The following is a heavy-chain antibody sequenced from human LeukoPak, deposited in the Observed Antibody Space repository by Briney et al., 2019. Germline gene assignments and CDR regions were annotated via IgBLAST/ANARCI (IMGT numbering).Heavy chain of an antibody. D-gene: IGHD1-1*01. V-gene: IGHV3-64*01. Sequence: GGSLRLSCAASGFTFSSYAMHWLRQAPGKGLEYVSAISSNGGSTYYANSVKGRFSISRDNSKNTLYLQMGSLRAEDMAVYYCARGGTGTTDAFDIWGQGTMVTVSS. J-gene: IGHJ3*02. CDR1: GFTFSSYA. CDR2: ISSNGGST. CDR3: ARGGTGTTDAFDI.